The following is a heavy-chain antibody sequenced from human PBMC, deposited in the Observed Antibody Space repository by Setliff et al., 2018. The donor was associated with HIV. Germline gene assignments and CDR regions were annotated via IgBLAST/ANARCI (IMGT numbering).Heavy chain of an antibody. CDR3: ARVKSGSLGGYVDQ. CDR2: IYYSGST. CDR1: GGSISSSSHY. D-gene: IGHD3-10*01. V-gene: IGHV4-39*07. Sequence: SETLSLTCIVSGGSISSSSHYWGWIRQPPGKGLEWIGNIYYSGSTYYNPSLKSRVTISVDTSKNQFSLKLSSVTAADTAVYYCARVKSGSLGGYVDQWGQGTLVTVSS. J-gene: IGHJ5*02.